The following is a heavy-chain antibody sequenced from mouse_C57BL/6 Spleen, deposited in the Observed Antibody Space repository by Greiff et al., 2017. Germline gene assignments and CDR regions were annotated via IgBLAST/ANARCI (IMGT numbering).Heavy chain of an antibody. CDR2: INPNNGGT. CDR1: GYTFTDYN. CDR3: ARWIMGDRGFDY. D-gene: IGHD1-1*02. V-gene: IGHV1-22*01. Sequence: VQLQQSGPELVKPGASVKMSCKASGYTFTDYNMHWVKQSHGKSLEWIGYINPNNGGTSYNQKFKGKATLTVNKSSSTAYMELRSLTSEDSAVYYCARWIMGDRGFDYWGQGTTLTVSS. J-gene: IGHJ2*01.